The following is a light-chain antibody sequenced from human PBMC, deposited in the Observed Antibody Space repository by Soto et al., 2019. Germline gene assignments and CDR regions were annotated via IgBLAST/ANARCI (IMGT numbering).Light chain of an antibody. CDR1: SSDVGGYDS. V-gene: IGLV2-8*01. CDR2: EVT. J-gene: IGLJ2*01. Sequence: QSVLTQPPSASGSPGQSVTISCTGTSSDVGGYDSVSWYQQLPNKAPKLMIYEVTKRPSGVPDRFSGSKSGSTASLTVSVLQAEDEADYYCSSYAGNNNLIFGGGTKVTVL. CDR3: SSYAGNNNLI.